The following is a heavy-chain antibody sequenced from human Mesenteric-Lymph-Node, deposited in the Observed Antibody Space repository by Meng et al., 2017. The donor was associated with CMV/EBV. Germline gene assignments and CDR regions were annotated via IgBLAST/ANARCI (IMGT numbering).Heavy chain of an antibody. CDR3: AVELGYCSGGSCYSSDY. D-gene: IGHD2-15*01. V-gene: IGHV4-34*01. Sequence: GSCSGYYWSWIRQPPGKGLEWIGEINHSGSTNYNPSLKSRVTISVDTSKNQFSLKLSSVTAADTAVYYCAVELGYCSGGSCYSSDYWGQGTLVTVSS. CDR2: INHSGST. J-gene: IGHJ4*02. CDR1: GSCSGYY.